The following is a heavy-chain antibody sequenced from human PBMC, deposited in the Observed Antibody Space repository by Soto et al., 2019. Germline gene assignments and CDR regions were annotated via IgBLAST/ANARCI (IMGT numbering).Heavy chain of an antibody. J-gene: IGHJ6*02. Sequence: EVQLVESGGGLVQPGRSLRLSCVASGFTFDDYAMHWVRQAPGKGLEWVSRINWNGDTIAYADSVEGRFTVSRDNAKNSLYLQMDSLRGDDTALYYCAKDFAYSSSGGPGYGLDVWGQGTTVTVSS. V-gene: IGHV3-9*01. CDR1: GFTFDDYA. CDR3: AKDFAYSSSGGPGYGLDV. D-gene: IGHD6-6*01. CDR2: INWNGDTI.